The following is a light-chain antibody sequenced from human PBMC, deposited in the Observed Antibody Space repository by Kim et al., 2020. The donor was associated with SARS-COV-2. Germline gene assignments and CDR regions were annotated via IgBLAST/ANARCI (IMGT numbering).Light chain of an antibody. CDR1: SGHSGYA. CDR2: LNRDGTQ. CDR3: QTWGTGIHVV. Sequence: VQLTWTMDSGHSGYAIAWHQQPPEKGRRFLMRLNRDGTQRKGDGIPGRFSGSSSGAERYLTISSLRSEDEADYYCQTWGTGIHVVFGGGTQLTVL. J-gene: IGLJ2*01. V-gene: IGLV4-69*01.